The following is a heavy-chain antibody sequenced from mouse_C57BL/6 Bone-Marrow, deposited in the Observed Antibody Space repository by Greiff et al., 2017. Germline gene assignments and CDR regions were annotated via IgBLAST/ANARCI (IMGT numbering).Heavy chain of an antibody. V-gene: IGHV1-50*01. CDR3: ARWLLRLDY. D-gene: IGHD1-2*01. Sequence: QVQLQQPGAELVKPGASVKLSCKASGYTFTSYWMQWVKQRPGQGLEWIGEIDPSDSYTNYNQKFKGKATLTVDTSSSTAYMQLSSLTSEDSAVYSCARWLLRLDYWGQGTTLTVSS. CDR1: GYTFTSYW. CDR2: IDPSDSYT. J-gene: IGHJ2*01.